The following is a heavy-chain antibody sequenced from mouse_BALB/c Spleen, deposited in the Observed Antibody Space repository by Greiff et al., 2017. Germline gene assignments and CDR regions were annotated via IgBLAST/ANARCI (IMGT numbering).Heavy chain of an antibody. V-gene: IGHV1-77*01. CDR1: GYTFTDYY. Sequence: QVQLQQSGAELARPGASVKLSCKASGYTFTDYYINWVKQRTGQGLEWIGEIYPGSGNTYYNEKFKGKATLTADKSSSTAYVQLSSLTSEDSAVYFCARGYDWFAYWGQGTLVTVSA. CDR3: ARGYDWFAY. D-gene: IGHD2-14*01. CDR2: IYPGSGNT. J-gene: IGHJ3*01.